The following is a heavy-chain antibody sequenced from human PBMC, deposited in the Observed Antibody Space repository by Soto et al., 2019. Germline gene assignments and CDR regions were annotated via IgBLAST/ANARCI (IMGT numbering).Heavy chain of an antibody. CDR1: GGTFSSYA. V-gene: IGHV1-69*13. D-gene: IGHD2-2*03. J-gene: IGHJ6*02. CDR2: IIPIFGTA. Sequence: SVKVSCKASGGTFSSYAISWVRQAPGQGLEWMGGIIPIFGTANYAQKFQGRVTITADESTSTAYMELSSLRSEDTAVYYCARDGMGIVVVPAADYGMAVRGQGTTVTVSS. CDR3: ARDGMGIVVVPAADYGMAV.